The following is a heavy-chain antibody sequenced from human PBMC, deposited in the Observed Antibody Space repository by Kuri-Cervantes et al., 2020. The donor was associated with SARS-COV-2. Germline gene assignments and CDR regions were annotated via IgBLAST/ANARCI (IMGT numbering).Heavy chain of an antibody. J-gene: IGHJ6*02. CDR3: ARDLVIVGATDYYYYGMDV. CDR2: INTNTGNP. D-gene: IGHD1-26*01. CDR1: GYTFTSYA. V-gene: IGHV7-4-1*02. Sequence: ASVQVSCKASGYTFTSYAMNWVRQAPGQGLEWMGWINTNTGNPTYAQGFTGRFVFSLDTSVSTAYLQISSLKAEDTAVYYCARDLVIVGATDYYYYGMDVWGQGTTVTVSS.